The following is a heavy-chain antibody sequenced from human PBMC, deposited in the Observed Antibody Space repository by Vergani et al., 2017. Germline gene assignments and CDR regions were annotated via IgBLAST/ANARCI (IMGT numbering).Heavy chain of an antibody. CDR1: GGTFSSYA. D-gene: IGHD6-19*01. CDR3: ARDIPREGSSGWYYYYYYMDV. CDR2: IIPIFGTA. V-gene: IGHV1-69*18. J-gene: IGHJ6*03. Sequence: QVQLVQSGAEVKKPGSSVKVSCKASGGTFSSYAISWVRQAPGQGLEWMGRIIPIFGTANYAQKFQGRVTITADESTSTAYMELSSLRSEDTAVYYCARDIPREGSSGWYYYYYYMDVWGKGTTVTVSS.